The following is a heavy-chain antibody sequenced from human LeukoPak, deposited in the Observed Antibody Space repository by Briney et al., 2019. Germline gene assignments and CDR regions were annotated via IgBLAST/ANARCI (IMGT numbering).Heavy chain of an antibody. Sequence: PSQTLSLTCTVSGGSISSGGYYWSWIRQHPGKGLEWIGYIYYSGSTYYNPSLKSRVTISVDTSKNQFSLKLSSVTAADTAVYYCARAAKVEMATADFDYWGQGTLVNVSS. CDR1: GGSISSGGYY. J-gene: IGHJ4*02. V-gene: IGHV4-31*03. CDR3: ARAAKVEMATADFDY. CDR2: IYYSGST. D-gene: IGHD5-24*01.